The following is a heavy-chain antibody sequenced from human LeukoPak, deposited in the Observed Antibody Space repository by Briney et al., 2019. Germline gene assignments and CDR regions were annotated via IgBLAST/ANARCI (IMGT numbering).Heavy chain of an antibody. J-gene: IGHJ6*02. CDR1: GFTFSSYP. CDR2: ISGSGGST. Sequence: GGSLRLSCAASGFTFSSYPMSWVRQAPGKGLEWVSAISGSGGSTYYADSVKGRFTISRDNSKNTLYLQMNSLRAEDTAVYYCAKALIGGSGSSIAVVFYGMDVWGQGTTVTVSS. V-gene: IGHV3-23*01. CDR3: AKALIGGSGSSIAVVFYGMDV. D-gene: IGHD3-10*01.